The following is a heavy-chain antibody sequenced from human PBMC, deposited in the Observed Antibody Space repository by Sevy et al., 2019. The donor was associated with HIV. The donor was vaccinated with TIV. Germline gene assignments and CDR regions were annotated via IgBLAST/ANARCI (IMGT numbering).Heavy chain of an antibody. D-gene: IGHD1-26*01. J-gene: IGHJ4*02. CDR3: AGENAWGRGYS. CDR1: GGSITSLY. Sequence: TLSLTCTVSGGSITSLYWNWIRQPPGKGLEWIANIYYNGHINYNPSLKSRVNLSLDTSKNQFSLRLSSVTAADTAMYYCAGENAWGRGYSWGQGTLVTVSS. V-gene: IGHV4-59*08. CDR2: IYYNGHI.